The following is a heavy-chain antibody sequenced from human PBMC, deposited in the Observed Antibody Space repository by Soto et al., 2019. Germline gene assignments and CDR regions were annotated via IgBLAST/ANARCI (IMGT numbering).Heavy chain of an antibody. V-gene: IGHV1-3*01. Sequence: QVQLVQSGAEVKKPGASVKVSCKASGYTFTNYAIHWVRQAPGLGLEWMGWINGGKGNTEYSQKFQDRVTITRDTSASTAYVELTSLRFEDTAVYYCARMVFGSGGGYDPWGQGTLVTVSS. J-gene: IGHJ5*02. D-gene: IGHD3-10*01. CDR3: ARMVFGSGGGYDP. CDR2: INGGKGNT. CDR1: GYTFTNYA.